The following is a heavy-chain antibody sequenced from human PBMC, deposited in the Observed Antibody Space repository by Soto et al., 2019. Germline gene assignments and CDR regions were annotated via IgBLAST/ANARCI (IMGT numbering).Heavy chain of an antibody. J-gene: IGHJ4*02. CDR1: GGSISSGGYS. V-gene: IGHV4-30-2*01. Sequence: SETLSLTCAVSGGSISSGGYSWGWIRQPPGKGLEWIGYIYHSGSTYYNPSLKSRVTISVDRSKNQFSLKLSSVTAADTAVYYCARGNSGSYYGWGQGTLVTVSS. CDR3: ARGNSGSYYG. CDR2: IYHSGST. D-gene: IGHD1-26*01.